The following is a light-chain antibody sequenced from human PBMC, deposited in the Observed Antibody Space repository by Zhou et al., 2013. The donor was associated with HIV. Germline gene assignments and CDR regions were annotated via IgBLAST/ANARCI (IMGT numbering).Light chain of an antibody. CDR3: QHLNIYLCS. CDR2: AAS. J-gene: IGKJ2*04. V-gene: IGKV1-9*01. CDR1: QGISSY. Sequence: DIQLTQSPSFLSASVGDRVTITCRASQGISSYLAWYQQKPGKAPQLLIYAASTLQSGVPSRFSGSGSGTEFTLTISSLQPEDFATYYCQHLNIYLCSFGQGTKLEIK.